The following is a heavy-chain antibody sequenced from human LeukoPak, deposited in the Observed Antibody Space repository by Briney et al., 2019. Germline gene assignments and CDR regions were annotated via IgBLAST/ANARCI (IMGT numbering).Heavy chain of an antibody. CDR2: IYHTGNT. D-gene: IGHD2-2*01. Sequence: SETLSFTCTVSGYSISSGYYWGWIRQPPGKGLEWIGTIYHTGNTYYNPSLKSRLTMSVDTSKNQFSLKLSSVTAADTAVYYCARERVVPAAMRELDAFDIWGQGTMVTVSS. CDR3: ARERVVPAAMRELDAFDI. CDR1: GYSISSGYY. J-gene: IGHJ3*02. V-gene: IGHV4-38-2*02.